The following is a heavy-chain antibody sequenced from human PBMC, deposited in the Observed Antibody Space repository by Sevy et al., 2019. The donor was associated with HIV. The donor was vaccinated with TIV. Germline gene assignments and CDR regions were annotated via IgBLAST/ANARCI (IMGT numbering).Heavy chain of an antibody. D-gene: IGHD5-18*01. J-gene: IGHJ6*02. CDR2: IYSGGDT. CDR3: ARDLRVSTASGGMDV. Sequence: GGSLRLSCVAYGFTVSSNFMTWVRQAPGKGLEWVSIIYSGGDTYYADSVKGRFTISRDNSKNTLYLQMKNLGAEDTAVYYCARDLRVSTASGGMDVWGQGTTVTVSS. V-gene: IGHV3-53*01. CDR1: GFTVSSNF.